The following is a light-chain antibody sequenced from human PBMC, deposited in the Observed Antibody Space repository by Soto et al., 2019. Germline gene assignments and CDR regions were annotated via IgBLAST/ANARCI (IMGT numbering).Light chain of an antibody. V-gene: IGKV3-20*01. Sequence: EVVLTQSPGTLSLSPGERATLSCRTSQTVSSSYYIAWYQQKPGQAPRLLIYGASNRASGVPDRFSSGWSGTDFTLTISRLEPEVFAVYSCQQYVSSPPWYTFGQGT. J-gene: IGKJ2*01. CDR2: GAS. CDR3: QQYVSSPPWYT. CDR1: QTVSSSY.